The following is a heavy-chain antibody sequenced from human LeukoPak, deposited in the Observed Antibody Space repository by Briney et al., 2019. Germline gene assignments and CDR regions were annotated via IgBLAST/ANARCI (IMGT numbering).Heavy chain of an antibody. Sequence: SETLSLTCTVSGGSISSGDYYWSWIRQPPGKGLEWLGYIYYSGSTYYNPSLKSRVTISVDTSKNQFSLKLSSVTAADTAVYYCARVGSGGTLYYYYYMDVWGKGTTVTVSS. V-gene: IGHV4-30-4*08. CDR1: GGSISSGDYY. CDR2: IYYSGST. D-gene: IGHD1-14*01. J-gene: IGHJ6*03. CDR3: ARVGSGGTLYYYYYMDV.